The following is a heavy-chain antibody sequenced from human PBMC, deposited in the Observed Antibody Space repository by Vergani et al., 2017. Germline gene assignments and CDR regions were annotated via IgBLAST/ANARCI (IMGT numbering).Heavy chain of an antibody. D-gene: IGHD2-2*01. CDR1: GYSFTSYW. Sequence: EVQLVQSGAEVKKPGESLKISCKGSGYSFTSYWIGWVRQMPGKGLEWMGIIYPGDSDTRYSPSFQGQVTISADKSISTAYLQWSSLKASDTAMYYCARQVGYCSSTSCQSLRDYYYYMDVWGKGP. V-gene: IGHV5-51*01. J-gene: IGHJ6*03. CDR3: ARQVGYCSSTSCQSLRDYYYYMDV. CDR2: IYPGDSDT.